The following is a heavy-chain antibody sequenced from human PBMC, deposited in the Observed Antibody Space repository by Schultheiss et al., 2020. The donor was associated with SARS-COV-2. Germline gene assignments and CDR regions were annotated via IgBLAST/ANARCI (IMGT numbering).Heavy chain of an antibody. Sequence: GGSLRLSCAASGFDLRVYAMTWVRQAPGKGLEWVSSFGGPGAGAHYADSVKGRFTISRDSSKNTLYLQMNSLRADDTAVYYCAKDASSSGWYLNWYFDLWGRGTLVTVSS. D-gene: IGHD6-19*01. CDR3: AKDASSSGWYLNWYFDL. CDR1: GFDLRVYA. CDR2: FGGPGAGA. V-gene: IGHV3-23*01. J-gene: IGHJ2*01.